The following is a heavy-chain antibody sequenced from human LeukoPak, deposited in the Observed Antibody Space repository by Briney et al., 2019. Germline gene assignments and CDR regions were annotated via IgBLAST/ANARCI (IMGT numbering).Heavy chain of an antibody. J-gene: IGHJ1*01. CDR3: XXXXXXXXXXXXX. CDR2: VRVNGRST. CDR1: GFTFSTYD. Sequence: GGSLRLSCTASGFTFSTYDMSWVRQAPGNGLEWVSTVRVNGRSTYYADSVKGRFTISRDNSKNTLYLQMNSLRAEDTALYYCXXXXXXXXXXXXXWG. V-gene: IGHV3-23*01.